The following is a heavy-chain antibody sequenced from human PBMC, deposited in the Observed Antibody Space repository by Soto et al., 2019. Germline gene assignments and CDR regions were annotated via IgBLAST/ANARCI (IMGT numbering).Heavy chain of an antibody. CDR3: ARSPGWYALDF. CDR1: GYTFSSHA. Sequence: GASVKVSCKSSGYTFSSHAIHWVCQAPGQRLEWMGWINGGDGNTKYSQKFQGRVTFTRDTSASIVYMEMSSLRSEDTTVYYCARSPGWYALDFWGQGTMVTVSS. J-gene: IGHJ3*01. D-gene: IGHD6-19*01. CDR2: INGGDGNT. V-gene: IGHV1-3*01.